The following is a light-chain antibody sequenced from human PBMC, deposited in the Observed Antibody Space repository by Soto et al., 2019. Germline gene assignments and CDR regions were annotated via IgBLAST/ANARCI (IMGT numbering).Light chain of an antibody. J-gene: IGKJ3*01. CDR3: QQYDSWPFT. CDR2: SAS. Sequence: EMVITQSPATLSLSPGERATLSCRASQSVTTNVAWYQQKPGQSPRLLIYSASTRATGIPVTFSGAGSGTEFSLTISSLQSEDFAVYYSQQYDSWPFTFGHGTKVDIK. V-gene: IGKV3-15*01. CDR1: QSVTTN.